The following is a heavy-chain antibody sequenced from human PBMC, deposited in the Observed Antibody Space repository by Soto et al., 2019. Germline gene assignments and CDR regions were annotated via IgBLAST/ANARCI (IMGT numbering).Heavy chain of an antibody. CDR2: INPADSDT. CDR1: GYSFTNYW. D-gene: IGHD3-9*01. J-gene: IGHJ4*02. Sequence: PGESLKISCKGSGYSFTNYWIGWVRQMPGKGLEWMGIINPADSDTRYSPSFQGQVTVSVDKSISTAYLQRGSLKASDTAMYYCVRPDSTGYYSQRGQGNTVAVSS. CDR3: VRPDSTGYYSQ. V-gene: IGHV5-51*01.